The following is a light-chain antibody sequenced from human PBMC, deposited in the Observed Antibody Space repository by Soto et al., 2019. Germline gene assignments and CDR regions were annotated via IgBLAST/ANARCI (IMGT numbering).Light chain of an antibody. Sequence: QSVLTQPASVSGSPGQSITISCTGTSSDVGGYNYVSWYQQHPGKAPKLMIYEVSNRPSGVSNRFSGSKSGNTASLTISGLQAVDEADYYCTSYAGSNTFVFGTGTKVTVL. V-gene: IGLV2-14*01. J-gene: IGLJ1*01. CDR1: SSDVGGYNY. CDR2: EVS. CDR3: TSYAGSNTFV.